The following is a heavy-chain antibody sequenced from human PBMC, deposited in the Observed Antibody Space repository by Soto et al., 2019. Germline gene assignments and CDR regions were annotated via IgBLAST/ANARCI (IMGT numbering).Heavy chain of an antibody. J-gene: IGHJ5*02. CDR3: AKGYNWNYVGWFDP. CDR2: ISYDGSNK. D-gene: IGHD1-7*01. V-gene: IGHV3-30*18. Sequence: QVQLVESGGGVVQPGRSLRLSCAASGFTFSSYGMHWVRQAPGKGLEWVAVISYDGSNKYYADSVKVRFTISRDNSKNTLYLQMNSLRAEDTAVYYCAKGYNWNYVGWFDPWGQGTLVTVSS. CDR1: GFTFSSYG.